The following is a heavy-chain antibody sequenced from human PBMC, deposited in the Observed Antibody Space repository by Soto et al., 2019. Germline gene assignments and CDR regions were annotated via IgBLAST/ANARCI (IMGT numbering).Heavy chain of an antibody. Sequence: SVKVSCKASGGTFSSYAISWVRQAPGQGLEWMGGIIPIFGTANYAQKFQGRVTITADESTSTAYMELSSLRSEDTAVYYCAGYRLHYDFWSGYCRDYYYYGMAVWGQGTTVTVSS. CDR3: AGYRLHYDFWSGYCRDYYYYGMAV. J-gene: IGHJ6*02. V-gene: IGHV1-69*13. CDR2: IIPIFGTA. CDR1: GGTFSSYA. D-gene: IGHD3-3*01.